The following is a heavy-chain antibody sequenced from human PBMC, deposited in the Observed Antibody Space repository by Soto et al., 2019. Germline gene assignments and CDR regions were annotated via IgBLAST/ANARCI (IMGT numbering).Heavy chain of an antibody. V-gene: IGHV3-11*01. J-gene: IGHJ6*02. CDR2: ITFSGNTV. CDR1: GFTFSDSY. CDR3: ARVSWREKYGMDV. Sequence: PXASLQLSCAASGFTFSDSYMSWIRQAPGKGLEWISYITFSGNTVYYADSLKGRFTISRDNAKNSLYLQMNRLRAEDTAVYYCARVSWREKYGMDVWGQGTTVTVSS.